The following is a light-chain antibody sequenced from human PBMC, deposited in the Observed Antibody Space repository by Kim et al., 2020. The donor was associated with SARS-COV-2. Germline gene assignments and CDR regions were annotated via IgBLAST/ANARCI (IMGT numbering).Light chain of an antibody. Sequence: SFSPGERATLSCRASQSVSSSYVAWYQQKPGQAPRLLIYGASSRATGIPDRFSGSGSGTDFTLTISRLEPEDFAVYYCQQYGSSYTFGQGTKLEI. CDR1: QSVSSSY. CDR2: GAS. CDR3: QQYGSSYT. J-gene: IGKJ2*01. V-gene: IGKV3-20*01.